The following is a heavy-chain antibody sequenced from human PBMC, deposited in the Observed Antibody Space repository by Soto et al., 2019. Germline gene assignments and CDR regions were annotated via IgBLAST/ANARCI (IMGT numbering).Heavy chain of an antibody. CDR1: GGSISSGGYY. J-gene: IGHJ5*02. Sequence: SETLSLTCTVSGGSISSGGYYWSWIRQHPGKGLEWIGYIYYSGSTYYNPSLKSRVTISVDTSKNQFSLKLSSVTAADTAVYYCARAGHSSSSEGANWFDPWGQGTLVTVSS. CDR3: ARAGHSSSSEGANWFDP. CDR2: IYYSGST. D-gene: IGHD6-6*01. V-gene: IGHV4-31*03.